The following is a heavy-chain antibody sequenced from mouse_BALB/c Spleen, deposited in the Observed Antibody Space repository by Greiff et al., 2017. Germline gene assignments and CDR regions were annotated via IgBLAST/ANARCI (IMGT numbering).Heavy chain of an antibody. CDR2: IDPANGNT. CDR3: ARFDRPTGWFAY. D-gene: IGHD3-2*01. V-gene: IGHV14-3*02. CDR1: GFNIKDTY. J-gene: IGHJ3*01. Sequence: VQLQQSGAELVKPGASVKLSCTASGFNIKDTYMHWVKQRPEQGLEWIGRIDPANGNTKYDPKFQGKATITADTSSNTAYMQLSSLTSEDSAVYYCARFDRPTGWFAYWGQGTLVTVSA.